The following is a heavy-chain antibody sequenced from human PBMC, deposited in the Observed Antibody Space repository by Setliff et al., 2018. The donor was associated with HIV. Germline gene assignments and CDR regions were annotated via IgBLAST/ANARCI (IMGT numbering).Heavy chain of an antibody. V-gene: IGHV1-3*01. D-gene: IGHD2-8*01. J-gene: IGHJ6*02. Sequence: ASVKVSCKASGYTFTTYAMHWVRQAPGQRLEWMGWINAGNGNTKYSQKCQGRVTITRDTSASTAYMELGSLRSGDTAVSYCARNGGPYAGGALYYYYGMDVWGQGTTGTSP. CDR1: GYTFTTYA. CDR2: INAGNGNT. CDR3: ARNGGPYAGGALYYYYGMDV.